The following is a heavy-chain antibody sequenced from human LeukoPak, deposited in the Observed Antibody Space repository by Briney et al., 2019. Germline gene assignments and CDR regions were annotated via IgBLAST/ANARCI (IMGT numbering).Heavy chain of an antibody. J-gene: IGHJ4*02. CDR2: IIPIFGTA. V-gene: IGHV1-69*05. D-gene: IGHD5-18*01. CDR3: ARGVGGYSYGYQIDY. Sequence: SVTVSSKASGGTFSSYAISWVRQAPGQGLEWMGGIIPIFGTANYAQKFQGRVTITTDESTSTAYMELSSLRSEDTAVYYCARGVGGYSYGYQIDYWGQGTLVTVSS. CDR1: GGTFSSYA.